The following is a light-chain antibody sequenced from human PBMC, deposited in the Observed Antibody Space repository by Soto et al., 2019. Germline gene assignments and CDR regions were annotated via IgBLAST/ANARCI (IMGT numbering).Light chain of an antibody. CDR1: SSNIGSNT. Sequence: QSVLTQPPSASGTPGQRVTISCSGSSSNIGSNTVNWYQQLPGTAPKLLIYSNNQRPSWVPDRFSGSKSGTSASLAISGLQSEDEADYYCAAWDDSLNVVFGGGTQLTVL. V-gene: IGLV1-44*01. CDR2: SNN. CDR3: AAWDDSLNVV. J-gene: IGLJ2*01.